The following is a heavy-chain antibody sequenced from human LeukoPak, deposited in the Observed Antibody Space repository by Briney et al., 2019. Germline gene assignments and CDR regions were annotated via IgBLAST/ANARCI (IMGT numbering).Heavy chain of an antibody. D-gene: IGHD2-2*01. J-gene: IGHJ4*02. V-gene: IGHV1-18*01. Sequence: ASVKISCKASGGTFSSYAISWVRQAPGQGLEWMGWISAYNGNTNYAQKLQGRVTMTTDTSTSTAYMELRSLRSDDTAVYYCATIPYCSSTSCPNLFDYWGQGTLVTVSS. CDR1: GGTFSSYA. CDR3: ATIPYCSSTSCPNLFDY. CDR2: ISAYNGNT.